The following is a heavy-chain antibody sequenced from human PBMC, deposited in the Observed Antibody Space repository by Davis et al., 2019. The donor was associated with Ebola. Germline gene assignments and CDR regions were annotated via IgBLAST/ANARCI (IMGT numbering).Heavy chain of an antibody. Sequence: GESLKISCEASGFSASDNYMNWVRQAPGKGLEWVSVIYNVYTMYYADSVKGRFTISRDSSMNTVYLQMSSLRAEDTAVYYCARAEDDYGEYPDALDIWGQGTVVTVSS. CDR1: GFSASDNY. J-gene: IGHJ3*02. V-gene: IGHV3-53*01. CDR2: IYNVYTM. D-gene: IGHD4-17*01. CDR3: ARAEDDYGEYPDALDI.